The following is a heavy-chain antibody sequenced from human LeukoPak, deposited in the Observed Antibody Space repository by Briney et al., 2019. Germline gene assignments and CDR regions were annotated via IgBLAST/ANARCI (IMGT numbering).Heavy chain of an antibody. J-gene: IGHJ6*02. CDR3: ARDYFDTSGSVSSIYGLDV. D-gene: IGHD3-22*01. Sequence: ASVKVSCIASGYSFTSYDINWVRQATGQGLEWMGWMNTNSGNTGFAPKFQGRVTMTRDTSKGTAYIELRSLRSEDTAVYYCARDYFDTSGSVSSIYGLDVWGQGTMVTVSS. CDR2: MNTNSGNT. CDR1: GYSFTSYD. V-gene: IGHV1-8*01.